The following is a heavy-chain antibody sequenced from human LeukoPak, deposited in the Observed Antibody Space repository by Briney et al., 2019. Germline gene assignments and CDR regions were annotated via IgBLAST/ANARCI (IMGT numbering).Heavy chain of an antibody. CDR3: ARDGFSSGYPYDAFDI. CDR2: IYSGGST. V-gene: IGHV3-53*01. J-gene: IGHJ3*02. Sequence: GGSLRLSCAASGLTVSSNYMSWVRQAPGKGLEWVSVIYSGGSTYYSDSVKGRFTISRDNSKNTLYLQMNSLRAEDTDVYYCARDGFSSGYPYDAFDIWGQGTMVTVSS. CDR1: GLTVSSNY. D-gene: IGHD3-22*01.